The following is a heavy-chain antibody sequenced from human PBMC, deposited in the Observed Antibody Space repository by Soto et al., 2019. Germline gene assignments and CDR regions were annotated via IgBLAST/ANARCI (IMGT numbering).Heavy chain of an antibody. CDR3: ARGRGIVVVPAASNYHYYYYYYGIDV. D-gene: IGHD2-2*01. CDR2: MNPNSGNT. V-gene: IGHV1-8*01. J-gene: IGHJ6*02. Sequence: ASVKVSCKASGYTFTSYDINWVRQATGQGLEWMGWMNPNSGNTGYAQKFQGRVTMTRNTSISTAYMELSSLRSEDTAVYYCARGRGIVVVPAASNYHYYYYYYGIDVWGQGTPVTVSS. CDR1: GYTFTSYD.